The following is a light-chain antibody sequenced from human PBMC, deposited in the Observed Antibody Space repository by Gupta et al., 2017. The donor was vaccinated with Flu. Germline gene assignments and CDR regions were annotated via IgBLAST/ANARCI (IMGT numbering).Light chain of an antibody. CDR3: QSYDSSLSGYV. V-gene: IGLV1-40*01. CDR1: SSNIGAGYD. CDR2: DNS. Sequence: VTTSCTGSSSNIGAGYDVHWYQQLPGTAPKLLIYDNSNRPSGVPDRFSGSKSGTSASLAITGLQAEDEADYYCQSYDSSLSGYVFGTGTKVTVL. J-gene: IGLJ1*01.